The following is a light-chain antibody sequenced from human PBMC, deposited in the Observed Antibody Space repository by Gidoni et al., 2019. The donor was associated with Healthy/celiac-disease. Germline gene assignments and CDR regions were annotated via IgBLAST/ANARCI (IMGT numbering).Light chain of an antibody. CDR3: QAWDSSTAHVV. V-gene: IGLV3-1*01. J-gene: IGLJ2*01. CDR2: QDS. CDR1: KLGVKY. Sequence: SYALTQPPSVSVFPGQTANITCSGAKLGVKYACWYQQKPGQSPVLVIYQDSKRPSGIPERFSGSNSGNTATLTISGTQAMDGADYYCQAWDSSTAHVVFGGGTKLTVL.